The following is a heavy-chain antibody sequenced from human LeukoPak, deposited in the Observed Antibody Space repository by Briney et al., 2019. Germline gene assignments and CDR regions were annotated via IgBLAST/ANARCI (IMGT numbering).Heavy chain of an antibody. D-gene: IGHD3-3*01. CDR3: ARVSSGYDFWSGYYDNYYYMDV. J-gene: IGHJ6*03. CDR1: GGSISSYY. V-gene: IGHV4-4*07. Sequence: SETLSLTCTVSGGSISSYYWSWIRQPAGKGLEWIGRIYTSGSTNYNPSLKSRVTMSVDTSKNQFSLKLSSVTAADTAVYYCARVSSGYDFWSGYYDNYYYMDVWGKGTTVTVSS. CDR2: IYTSGST.